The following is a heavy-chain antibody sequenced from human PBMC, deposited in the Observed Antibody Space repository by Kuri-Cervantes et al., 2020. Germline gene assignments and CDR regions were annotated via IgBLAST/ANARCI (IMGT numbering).Heavy chain of an antibody. V-gene: IGHV3-48*02. Sequence: GESLKISCVASGFTFNTYSMNWVRQAPGKGLEWVSYISSSSSTIYYADSVKGRFTISRDNAKNSLDLQMNSLRDEDTAVYYCARDQNTDMGIWGQGTMVTVSS. CDR1: GFTFNTYS. J-gene: IGHJ4*02. D-gene: IGHD5-18*01. CDR2: ISSSSSTI. CDR3: ARDQNTDMGI.